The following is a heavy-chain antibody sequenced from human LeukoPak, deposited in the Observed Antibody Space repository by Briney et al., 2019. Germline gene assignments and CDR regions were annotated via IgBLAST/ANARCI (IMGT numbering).Heavy chain of an antibody. D-gene: IGHD7-27*01. J-gene: IGHJ6*03. Sequence: SETLSLTCTVSGGPISSYYWSWIRQPPGKRLEWIGYLYYCGSTNYNPSLKSRVTISVDTSKNQFSLKLSSVTAADTAVYYCARSLGQHYYYYYYMYVWGKGTTVTVSS. V-gene: IGHV4-59*01. CDR3: ARSLGQHYYYYYYMYV. CDR2: LYYCGST. CDR1: GGPISSYY.